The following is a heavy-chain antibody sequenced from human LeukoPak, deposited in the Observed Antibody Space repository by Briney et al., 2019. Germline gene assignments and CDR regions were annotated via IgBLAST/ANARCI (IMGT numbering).Heavy chain of an antibody. J-gene: IGHJ6*03. CDR3: ARAVAGDYYYYMDV. CDR2: IYYSGST. V-gene: IGHV4-39*07. CDR1: GGSISSSSYY. Sequence: SETLSLTCTVSGGSISSSSYYWGWIRQPPGKGLEWIGSIYYSGSTYYNPSLKSRVSISVDRSKNQFSLKLSSVTAADTAVYYCARAVAGDYYYYMDVWGKGTTVTVSS. D-gene: IGHD6-19*01.